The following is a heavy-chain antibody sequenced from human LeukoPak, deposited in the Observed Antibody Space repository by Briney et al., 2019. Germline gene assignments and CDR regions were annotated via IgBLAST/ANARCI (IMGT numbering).Heavy chain of an antibody. CDR3: AADSVYGLDAFDI. CDR2: IYHRGST. D-gene: IGHD1-14*01. Sequence: SETLSLTCAVSGYSISSGYYWGWIRQPPGKGLEWIGSIYHRGSTYYNPSLKSRVTISVDTSKNQFSLKLSSVTAADTAVYYCAADSVYGLDAFDIWGQGTMVTVSS. V-gene: IGHV4-38-2*01. J-gene: IGHJ3*02. CDR1: GYSISSGYY.